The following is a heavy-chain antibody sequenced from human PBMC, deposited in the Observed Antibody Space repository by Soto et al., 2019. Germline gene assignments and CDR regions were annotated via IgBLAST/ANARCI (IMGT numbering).Heavy chain of an antibody. Sequence: QVRLMESGGGVVQPGGSLRLSCAASGITFATYGMHWVRQAPGKGLEWVASISYNGNNKYYGGSVGGRFTVSRDNSNNTLFLEMSTLRAEDTAIYFCARNLLSTSGYHVYYHVDVWGQGTRVTVSS. CDR1: GITFATYG. D-gene: IGHD3-10*01. CDR3: ARNLLSTSGYHVYYHVDV. CDR2: ISYNGNNK. J-gene: IGHJ6*02. V-gene: IGHV3-30*03.